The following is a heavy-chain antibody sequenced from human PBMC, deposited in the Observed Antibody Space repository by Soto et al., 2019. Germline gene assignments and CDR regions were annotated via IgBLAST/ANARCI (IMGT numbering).Heavy chain of an antibody. CDR2: ISYDGSNK. CDR3: AKDITIFGVVIRASNWFDP. V-gene: IGHV3-30*18. CDR1: GFTFSSYG. J-gene: IGHJ5*02. D-gene: IGHD3-3*01. Sequence: QVQLVESGGGVVQPGRSLRLSCAASGFTFSSYGMHWVRQAPGKGLEWVAVISYDGSNKYYADSVKGRFTISRDNSKNTLYLQMNSLRAEDTAVYYCAKDITIFGVVIRASNWFDPWGQGTLVTVSS.